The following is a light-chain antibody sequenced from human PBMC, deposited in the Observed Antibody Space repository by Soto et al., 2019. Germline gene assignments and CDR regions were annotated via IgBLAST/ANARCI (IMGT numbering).Light chain of an antibody. CDR1: QSVSSSY. CDR3: QQYNNWPPIT. Sequence: EIVLTQSPATLSLSPGEIATLSCGASQSVSSSYLAWYQQKPGLAPRLLIYDASSRATGIPDRFSGSGSGTEFTLTISSLQSEDFAVYYCQQYNNWPPITFGQGTRLEIK. CDR2: DAS. V-gene: IGKV3D-20*01. J-gene: IGKJ5*01.